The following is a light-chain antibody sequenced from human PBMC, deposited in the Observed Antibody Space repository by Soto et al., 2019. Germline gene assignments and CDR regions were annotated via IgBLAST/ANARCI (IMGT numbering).Light chain of an antibody. Sequence: EIVLTQSPSTLSLSPGQRATLSCRASQSVSTDYLVWYQQKPGQAPRLLIYDASSRATGIPDRFSGSGSGTGFTLTSSNVVREDVPVYFCQQFGSSPLTVGGGTKVEIK. J-gene: IGKJ4*01. CDR2: DAS. V-gene: IGKV3-20*01. CDR1: QSVSTDY. CDR3: QQFGSSPLT.